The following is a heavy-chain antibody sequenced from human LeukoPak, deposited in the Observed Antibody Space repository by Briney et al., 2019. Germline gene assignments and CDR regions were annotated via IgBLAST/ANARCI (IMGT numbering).Heavy chain of an antibody. V-gene: IGHV3-30*02. CDR1: GFTFSSYG. Sequence: GSLRLSCAASGFTFSSYGMHWVRQAPGKGLEWVAFIRYDGSNKYYADSVKGRFTISRDNSKNTLYLQMNSLRAEDTAVYYCASSRWLQLGYFDYWGQGTLVTVSS. D-gene: IGHD5-24*01. CDR3: ASSRWLQLGYFDY. J-gene: IGHJ4*02. CDR2: IRYDGSNK.